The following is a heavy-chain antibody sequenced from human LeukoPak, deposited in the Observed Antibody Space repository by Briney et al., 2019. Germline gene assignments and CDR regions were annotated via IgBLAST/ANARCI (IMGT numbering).Heavy chain of an antibody. CDR2: ISPNSGDT. Sequence: APVKVSCTASGYTFTGYYMHWVRQAPGQGLEWMGWISPNSGDTNYAQKFQGRVTMTRDTSINTAYMELSRLRSDDTAVYYCARDIAAGTSDYWGQGTMVTVSS. D-gene: IGHD6-13*01. CDR1: GYTFTGYY. J-gene: IGHJ4*02. CDR3: ARDIAAGTSDY. V-gene: IGHV1-2*02.